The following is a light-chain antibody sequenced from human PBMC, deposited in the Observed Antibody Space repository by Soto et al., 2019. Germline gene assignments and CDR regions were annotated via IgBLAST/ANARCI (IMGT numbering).Light chain of an antibody. CDR2: GAS. V-gene: IGKV3-20*01. J-gene: IGKJ1*01. Sequence: EVVVTQSPATLSVSPWERATLSCRASQSVSSSFLAWYQQKPGQAPRLLIYGASSRATGIPDRFSGSGSGTDFTLTISRLEPEDFAVYYCHQYGSSPATFGQGTKVDIK. CDR3: HQYGSSPAT. CDR1: QSVSSSF.